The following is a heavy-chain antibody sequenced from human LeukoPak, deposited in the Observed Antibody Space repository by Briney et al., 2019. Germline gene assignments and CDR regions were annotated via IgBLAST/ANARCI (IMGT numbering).Heavy chain of an antibody. D-gene: IGHD2-2*01. CDR3: ARDRCTSCIYYYYYMDV. Sequence: ASVKVSCKASGGTFSSYAISWVRQAPGQGLERMGRIIPIFGTANYAQKFQGRVTITTDESTSTAYMELSSLRSEDTAVYYCARDRCTSCIYYYYYMDVWGKGTTVTVSS. J-gene: IGHJ6*03. V-gene: IGHV1-69*05. CDR1: GGTFSSYA. CDR2: IIPIFGTA.